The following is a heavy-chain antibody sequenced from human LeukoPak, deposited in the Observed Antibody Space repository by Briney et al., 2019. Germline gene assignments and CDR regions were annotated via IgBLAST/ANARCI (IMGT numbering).Heavy chain of an antibody. CDR3: ARTLSSGYPNYYYYMDV. J-gene: IGHJ6*03. D-gene: IGHD3-22*01. CDR1: GGSISSYY. CDR2: IYYSGST. Sequence: HPSETLSLTCTVSGGSISSYYWSWIRQPPGKGLEWIGYIYYSGSTNYNPSLKSRVTISVDTSKNQFSLKLSSVTAADTAAYYCARTLSSGYPNYYYYMDVWGKGTTVTVSS. V-gene: IGHV4-59*01.